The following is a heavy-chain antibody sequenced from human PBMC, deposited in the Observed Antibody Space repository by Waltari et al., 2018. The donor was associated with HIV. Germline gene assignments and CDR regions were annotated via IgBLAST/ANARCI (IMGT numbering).Heavy chain of an antibody. Sequence: GGLVQPGGSLRLSCAASGFTVSSNYMSWVRQAPGKGLEWVSVIYSGGSTYYADSVKGRFTISRDNSKNTLYLQMNSLRAEDTAVYYCASIAYCGGDCYPRGMDVWGQGTTVTVSS. CDR1: GFTVSSNY. V-gene: IGHV3-66*01. D-gene: IGHD2-21*02. CDR3: ASIAYCGGDCYPRGMDV. J-gene: IGHJ6*02. CDR2: IYSGGST.